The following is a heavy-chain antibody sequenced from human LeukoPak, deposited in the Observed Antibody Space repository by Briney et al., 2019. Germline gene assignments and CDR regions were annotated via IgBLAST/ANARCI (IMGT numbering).Heavy chain of an antibody. CDR1: GFTFSSYS. CDR2: LKSDGSST. J-gene: IGHJ4*02. V-gene: IGHV3-74*01. D-gene: IGHD3-16*01. Sequence: GGSLRLSCAASGFTFSSYSMHWVRQAPGKGLMWVSRLKSDGSSTGYAGSVKGRFTISRDYAKNTPYLQMNSLRVEDTAVYYCAGTKYIGAAIDYWGQGTLVTVSS. CDR3: AGTKYIGAAIDY.